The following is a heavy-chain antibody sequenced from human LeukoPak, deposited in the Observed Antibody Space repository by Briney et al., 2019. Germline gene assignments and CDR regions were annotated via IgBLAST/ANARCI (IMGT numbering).Heavy chain of an antibody. V-gene: IGHV3-7*01. Sequence: GGSLRLSCAASGFTFSSYSMNWVRQAPGKGLEWVANIKQDGSEKYYVDSVKGRFTISRDNAKNSLYLQMNSLRAEDTAVYYCARLGGGHSSSWYDAFDIWGQGTMVTVSS. D-gene: IGHD6-13*01. CDR3: ARLGGGHSSSWYDAFDI. J-gene: IGHJ3*02. CDR1: GFTFSSYS. CDR2: IKQDGSEK.